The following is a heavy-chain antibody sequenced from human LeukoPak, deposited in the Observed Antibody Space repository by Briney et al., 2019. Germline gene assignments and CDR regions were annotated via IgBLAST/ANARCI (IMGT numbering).Heavy chain of an antibody. V-gene: IGHV1-69*13. CDR3: ATDASIYDSRGYYYLW. Sequence: SVKVSCKASGYTFTSYDINWVRQAPGQGLEWMGGIIPIFGTANYAQKFQGRVTITADESSTTAYMELSGLRSGDTAVYYCATDASIYDSRGYYYLWWGQGTLVTVSS. CDR1: GYTFTSYD. J-gene: IGHJ4*02. D-gene: IGHD3-22*01. CDR2: IIPIFGTA.